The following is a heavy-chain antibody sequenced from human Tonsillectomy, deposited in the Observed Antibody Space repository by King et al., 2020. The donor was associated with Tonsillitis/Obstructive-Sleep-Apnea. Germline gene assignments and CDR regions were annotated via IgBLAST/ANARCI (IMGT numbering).Heavy chain of an antibody. D-gene: IGHD3-10*01. CDR3: AKEGLWFGGVSDY. J-gene: IGHJ4*02. V-gene: IGHV3-23*04. CDR1: GFTFSSYA. Sequence: VQLVESGGGLVQPGGSLRLSCAASGFTFSSYAMSWVRQAPGKGLEWVSAMSGSGGNTYYAASVKGRFTISRDNSKNTRYLQMNSLRAEDTAVYYCAKEGLWFGGVSDYWGQGTLVTVSS. CDR2: MSGSGGNT.